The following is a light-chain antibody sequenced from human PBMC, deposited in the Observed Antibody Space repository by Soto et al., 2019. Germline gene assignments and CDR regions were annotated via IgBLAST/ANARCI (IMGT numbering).Light chain of an antibody. CDR3: ASWDDRLGAVI. CDR1: RSDIGSNY. CDR2: RND. J-gene: IGLJ2*01. V-gene: IGLV1-47*01. Sequence: QSVLTQPPSASGTPGQRVTISCSGSRSDIGSNYVYWYQQLPGMAPKLLIYRNDQRPSGVPDRISGSKSGTSASLAIIGLRSEDEADYYCASWDDRLGAVIFGGGTKLTVL.